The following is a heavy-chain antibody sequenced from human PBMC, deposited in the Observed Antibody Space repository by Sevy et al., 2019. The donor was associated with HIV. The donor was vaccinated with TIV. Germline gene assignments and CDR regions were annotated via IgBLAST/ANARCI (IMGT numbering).Heavy chain of an antibody. Sequence: GGSLRLSCAASRFTFSTYAMSWVRQAPGKGLEWVSAITGSGGTTYYVDSVRGRFTISRDNSKDTLYLQMNSLRADDTAVYYCVKEAPGYNYYTSGSFDYWGQGTPVTVSS. CDR1: RFTFSTYA. CDR2: ITGSGGTT. J-gene: IGHJ4*02. V-gene: IGHV3-23*01. D-gene: IGHD3-22*01. CDR3: VKEAPGYNYYTSGSFDY.